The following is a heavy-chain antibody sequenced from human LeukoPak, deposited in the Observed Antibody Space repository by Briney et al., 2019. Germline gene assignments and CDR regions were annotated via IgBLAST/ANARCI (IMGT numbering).Heavy chain of an antibody. J-gene: IGHJ4*02. Sequence: ASVKVSCKASGYTFISYGISWVRQAPGQGLEWMGIIIPSDGSTSYAQKFQGRVTMTRDTSTSTVYMELSSLRSEDTAVYYCARDRGGKGSAIFYWGQGSLVTVSS. CDR1: GYTFISYG. V-gene: IGHV1-46*01. D-gene: IGHD2-2*01. CDR2: IIPSDGST. CDR3: ARDRGGKGSAIFY.